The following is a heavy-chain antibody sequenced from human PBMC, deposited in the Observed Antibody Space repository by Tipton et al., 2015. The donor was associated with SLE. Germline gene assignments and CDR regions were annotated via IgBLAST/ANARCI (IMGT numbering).Heavy chain of an antibody. J-gene: IGHJ4*02. CDR3: AKGSQWLLDFYFDF. CDR2: IRYDSSNK. D-gene: IGHD6-19*01. Sequence: SLRLSCAASGFTFSQFGMHWVRQAPGKELEWVAFIRYDSSNKYYAESVRGRFTISRDNSKNMMYLEMDNLRPDDTAVYYCAKGSQWLLDFYFDFWGQGTLVTVSS. V-gene: IGHV3-30*02. CDR1: GFTFSQFG.